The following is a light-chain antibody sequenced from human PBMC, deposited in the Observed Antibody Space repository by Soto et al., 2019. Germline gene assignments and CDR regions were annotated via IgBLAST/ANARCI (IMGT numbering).Light chain of an antibody. CDR2: VAS. CDR3: QHYNSYSEA. Sequence: IKWTQFPSSLSASVGESVTITCRATQGISSFLAWYQQKQGKAPKLLIYVASSLQSGAPSRFSASGSGADFTLTFSSLQPEDLATYYCQHYNSYSEAFGQGTKVDIK. V-gene: IGKV1-9*01. CDR1: QGISSF. J-gene: IGKJ1*01.